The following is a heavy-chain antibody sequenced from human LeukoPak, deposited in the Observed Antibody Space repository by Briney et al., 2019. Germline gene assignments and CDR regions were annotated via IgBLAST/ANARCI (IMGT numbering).Heavy chain of an antibody. V-gene: IGHV3-23*01. D-gene: IGHD3-22*01. CDR3: ARDLGIPYYYDSSGYYG. CDR2: ISGSGGST. J-gene: IGHJ4*02. Sequence: GGSLRLSCAASGFTFSSYAMSWVRQAPGKGLEWVSAISGSGGSTYYADSVKGRFTISRDNSKNTLYLQMNSLRAEDTAVYYCARDLGIPYYYDSSGYYGWGQGTLVTVSS. CDR1: GFTFSSYA.